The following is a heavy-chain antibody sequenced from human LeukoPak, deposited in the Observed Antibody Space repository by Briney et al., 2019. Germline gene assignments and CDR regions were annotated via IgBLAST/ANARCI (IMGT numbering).Heavy chain of an antibody. CDR3: ARGSTSPDYSGSYERELNFDY. CDR1: GGSFSGYY. D-gene: IGHD1-26*01. CDR2: INHSGST. V-gene: IGHV4-34*01. Sequence: PSETLPLTCAVYGGSFSGYYWSWIRQPPGKGLEWIGEINHSGSTNYNPSLKSRVTISVDTSKNQFSLKLSSVTAADTAVYYCARGSTSPDYSGSYERELNFDYWGQGTLVTVSS. J-gene: IGHJ4*02.